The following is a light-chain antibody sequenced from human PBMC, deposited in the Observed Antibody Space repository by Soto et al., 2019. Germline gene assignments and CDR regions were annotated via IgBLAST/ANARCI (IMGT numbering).Light chain of an antibody. J-gene: IGLJ2*01. CDR2: DVS. CDR3: CSYTTSSTVV. Sequence: QSVLTQPASVSGSPGQSITISCTGTSSDVGAYNYVSWYQQYPGKAPKVIIYDVSNRPSGVSNRFSGSKSGNTASLTISGLQAEDEADYCCCSYTTSSTVVFGGGTKLTVL. CDR1: SSDVGAYNY. V-gene: IGLV2-14*01.